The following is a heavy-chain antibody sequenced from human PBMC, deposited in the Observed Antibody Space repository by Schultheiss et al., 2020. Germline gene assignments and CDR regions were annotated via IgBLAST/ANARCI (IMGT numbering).Heavy chain of an antibody. J-gene: IGHJ6*02. D-gene: IGHD4-17*01. V-gene: IGHV4-59*01. CDR3: ASLYGDYVPSLYGMDV. Sequence: SETLSLTCAVYGGSFSGYYWSWIRQPPGKGLEWIGYIYYSGSTNYNPSLKSRVTISVDTSKNQFSLKLSSVTAADTAVYYCASLYGDYVPSLYGMDVWGQGTTVTVSS. CDR1: GGSFSGYY. CDR2: IYYSGST.